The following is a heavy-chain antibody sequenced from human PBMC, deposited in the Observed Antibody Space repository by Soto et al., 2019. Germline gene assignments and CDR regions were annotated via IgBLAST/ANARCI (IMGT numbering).Heavy chain of an antibody. V-gene: IGHV3-74*01. D-gene: IGHD5-18*01. J-gene: IGHJ4*02. CDR1: GFTFRSYW. CDR2: INSDGSST. Sequence: EVQLVESGGGLVQPGGSLRLSCAVSGFTFRSYWMHRVRQAPGKGLVWVSRINSDGSSTNYADSVKGRFTVSRDNAKSTLYLQMNSLRAEDTAVYYCAREGVGYSYGNFDYWGQGTLVTVSS. CDR3: AREGVGYSYGNFDY.